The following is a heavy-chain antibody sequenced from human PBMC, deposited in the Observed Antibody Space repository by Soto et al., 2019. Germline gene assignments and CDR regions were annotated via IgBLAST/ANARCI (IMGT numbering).Heavy chain of an antibody. V-gene: IGHV1-69*13. J-gene: IGHJ6*02. Sequence: GASVKVSCKASGGTFSSYAISWVRQAPGQGLEWMGGIIPIFGTANYAQKFQGRVTITADESTSTAYMELSSLRSEDTAVYYCARDWVQLWLNYYYGMDVWGQGTTVTVSS. CDR1: GGTFSSYA. D-gene: IGHD5-18*01. CDR2: IIPIFGTA. CDR3: ARDWVQLWLNYYYGMDV.